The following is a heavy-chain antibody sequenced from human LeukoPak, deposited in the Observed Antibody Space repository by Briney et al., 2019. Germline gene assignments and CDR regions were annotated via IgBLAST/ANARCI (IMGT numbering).Heavy chain of an antibody. CDR1: GGTFSSSA. CDR2: IIPIFGTA. D-gene: IGHD6-19*01. Sequence: ASVKVSCKASGGTFSSSAISWVRQAPGQGLEWMGGIIPIFGTANYAQKFQGRVTITADESTTTAYMELSSLRSEDTAVYYCARGGGRIAVAGTVDYWGQGTLVTVSS. V-gene: IGHV1-69*13. J-gene: IGHJ4*02. CDR3: ARGGGRIAVAGTVDY.